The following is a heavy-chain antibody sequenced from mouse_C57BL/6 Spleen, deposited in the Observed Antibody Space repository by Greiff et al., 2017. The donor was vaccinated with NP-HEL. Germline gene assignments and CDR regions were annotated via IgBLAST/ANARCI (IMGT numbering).Heavy chain of an antibody. CDR3: ARGGGY. Sequence: QVQLRQSGAELVRPGASVKLSCKASGYTFTNYYINWVKQRPGQGLEWIARIYPGSGNTYYNEKFKGKATLTAEKSSSTAYMQLSSLTSEDSAVYFCARGGGYWGQGTTLTVSS. CDR2: IYPGSGNT. V-gene: IGHV1-76*01. J-gene: IGHJ2*01. CDR1: GYTFTNYY.